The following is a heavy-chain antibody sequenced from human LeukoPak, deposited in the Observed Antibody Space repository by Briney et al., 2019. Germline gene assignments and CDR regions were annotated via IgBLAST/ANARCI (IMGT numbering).Heavy chain of an antibody. Sequence: TTSETLSLTCTVSGGSISSSSYYWGWIRQPPGKGLEWIGSIYYSGSTYYNPSLKSRVTISVDTSKNQFSLKLSSVTAADTAVYYCARDQTTVVTRGAFDIWGQGTMVTVSS. D-gene: IGHD4-23*01. CDR2: IYYSGST. CDR3: ARDQTTVVTRGAFDI. V-gene: IGHV4-39*07. J-gene: IGHJ3*02. CDR1: GGSISSSSYY.